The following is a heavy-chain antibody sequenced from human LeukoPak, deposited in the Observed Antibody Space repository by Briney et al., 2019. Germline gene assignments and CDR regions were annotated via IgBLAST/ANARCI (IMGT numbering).Heavy chain of an antibody. V-gene: IGHV4-34*01. CDR2: INHSGST. D-gene: IGHD5-18*01. CDR3: ARGVEVDTAMDFDY. CDR1: GGSFGGYY. J-gene: IGHJ4*02. Sequence: NPSETLSLTCAVYGGSFGGYYWSWIRQPPGKGLEWIGEINHSGSTNYNPSLKSRVTISVDTSKNQFSLKLSSVTAADTAVYYCARGVEVDTAMDFDYWGQGTLVTVSS.